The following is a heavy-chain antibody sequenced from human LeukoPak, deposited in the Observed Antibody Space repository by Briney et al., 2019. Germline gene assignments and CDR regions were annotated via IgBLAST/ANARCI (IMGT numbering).Heavy chain of an antibody. D-gene: IGHD6-19*01. V-gene: IGHV3-23*01. CDR3: AKDARRSSGWYFFDH. J-gene: IGHJ4*02. CDR1: GFTFSTLA. Sequence: GGSLRLSCAASGFTFSTLAMGWVRKASGKRLEWVSVISDSGGTTYYADSVKGGFTISRDNSRNTLYLQMNSLRVEDTAVYYCAKDARRSSGWYFFDHWGQGTLVTVSS. CDR2: ISDSGGTT.